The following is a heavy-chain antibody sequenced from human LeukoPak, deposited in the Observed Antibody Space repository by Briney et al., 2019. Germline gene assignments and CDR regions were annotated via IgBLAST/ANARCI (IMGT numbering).Heavy chain of an antibody. D-gene: IGHD3-16*02. CDR2: FYVTGT. J-gene: IGHJ6*03. Sequence: SETLSLTCTVSGGSIGTYYWSWIRQSPGKGLEWIGYFYVTGTRYNPYLQSRVTISVDRSRNQFFLKMSSVTAADTAVYYCARHIGGGIEDMDVWGKGTKVIVSS. V-gene: IGHV4-59*08. CDR1: GGSIGTYY. CDR3: ARHIGGGIEDMDV.